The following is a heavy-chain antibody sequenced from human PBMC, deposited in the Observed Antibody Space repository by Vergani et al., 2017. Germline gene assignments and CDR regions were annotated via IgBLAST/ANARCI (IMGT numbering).Heavy chain of an antibody. CDR2: IFSNDEK. J-gene: IGHJ5*02. Sequence: QVTLKESGPVLVNPTETLTLTCTVSGISLSNARMGVSWIRQPPGKALEWLAHIFSNDEKSYSTSLKSRLTISKDTSKSQVVLTMTNMDPVDTATYYCARRCIVGATIDWFDPWGQGTLVTVSS. D-gene: IGHD1-26*01. CDR1: GISLSNARMG. CDR3: ARRCIVGATIDWFDP. V-gene: IGHV2-26*01.